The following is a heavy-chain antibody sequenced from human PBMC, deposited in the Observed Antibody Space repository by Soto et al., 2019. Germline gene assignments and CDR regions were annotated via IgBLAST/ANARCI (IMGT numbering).Heavy chain of an antibody. D-gene: IGHD2-15*01. Sequence: DSVKGRFTISRDNSKNTLYLQMNSLRAEDTAVYYCATGGQFDYWGQETLVTVSS. CDR3: ATGGQFDY. V-gene: IGHV3-30*03. J-gene: IGHJ4*02.